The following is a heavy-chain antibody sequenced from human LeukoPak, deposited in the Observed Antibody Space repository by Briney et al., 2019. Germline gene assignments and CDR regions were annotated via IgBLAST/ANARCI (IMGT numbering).Heavy chain of an antibody. CDR2: INHSGST. CDR3: ARRCSSTSCYGGWFDP. D-gene: IGHD2-2*01. V-gene: IGHV4-38-2*02. Sequence: SETLSLTCTVSGYSISSGYYWSWIRQPPGKGLEWIGEINHSGSTNYNPSLKSRVTISVDTSKNQFSLKLSSVTAADTAVYYCARRCSSTSCYGGWFDPWGQGTLVTVSS. J-gene: IGHJ5*02. CDR1: GYSISSGYY.